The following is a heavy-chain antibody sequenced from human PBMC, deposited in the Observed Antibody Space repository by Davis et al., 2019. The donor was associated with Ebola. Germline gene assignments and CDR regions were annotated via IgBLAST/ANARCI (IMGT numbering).Heavy chain of an antibody. CDR2: IYYSGST. J-gene: IGHJ4*02. CDR3: ARGRDYGDYGIDY. D-gene: IGHD4-17*01. V-gene: IGHV4-59*01. CDR1: GGSFSGYY. Sequence: MPSETLSLTCAVYGGSFSGYYWSWIRQPPGKGLEWIGYIYYSGSTNYNPSLKSRVTISVDTSKNQFSLKLSSVTAADTAVYYCARGRDYGDYGIDYWGQGTLVTVSS.